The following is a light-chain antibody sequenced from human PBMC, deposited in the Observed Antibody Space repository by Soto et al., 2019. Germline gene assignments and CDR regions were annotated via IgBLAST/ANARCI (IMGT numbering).Light chain of an antibody. CDR3: QQYYGLPPLT. Sequence: DIQMNQSPSSLSASVGDRVTITCQASQDISIYLNWYQQKPGKAPKLLIYDASNLETGVPSRFSGSGSGTDFSFIITSLQREDLATYYCQQYYGLPPLTFGQGTRLEIK. J-gene: IGKJ5*01. CDR1: QDISIY. V-gene: IGKV1-33*01. CDR2: DAS.